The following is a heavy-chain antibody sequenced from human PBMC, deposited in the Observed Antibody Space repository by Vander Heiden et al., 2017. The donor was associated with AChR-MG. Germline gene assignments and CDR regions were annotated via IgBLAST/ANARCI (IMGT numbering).Heavy chain of an antibody. CDR2: ISYDGSNK. J-gene: IGHJ4*02. V-gene: IGHV3-30-3*01. CDR3: ARDGRPIGYCSGGSCYSHY. CDR1: AFSFSSHA. Sequence: QVQLVESGGGVVQPGRYLRLPCAASAFSFSSHAMHGVRQAPGKGLEWVAGISYDGSNKYYADSVKGRFTISRDNSKNTLYLQMNSLRAEDTAVYYCARDGRPIGYCSGGSCYSHYWGQGTLVTVSS. D-gene: IGHD2-15*01.